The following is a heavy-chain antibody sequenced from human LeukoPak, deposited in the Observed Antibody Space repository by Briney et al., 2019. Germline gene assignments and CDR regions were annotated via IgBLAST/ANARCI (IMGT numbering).Heavy chain of an antibody. V-gene: IGHV4-59*01. Sequence: SETLSLTCTVSGDSISSYDWSWIRQPPGKGLELIDYAYHSRITNYTPSLKSRVTISVDTSDRQFSLRLSSVTAAATAIYYSARHGGTFDPWGQGILVTVSS. CDR1: GDSISSYD. J-gene: IGHJ5*02. D-gene: IGHD1-1*01. CDR2: AYHSRIT. CDR3: ARHGGTFDP.